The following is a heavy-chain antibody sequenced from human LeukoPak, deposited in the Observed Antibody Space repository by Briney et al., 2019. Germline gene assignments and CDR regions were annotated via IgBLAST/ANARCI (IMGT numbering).Heavy chain of an antibody. V-gene: IGHV3-7*01. Sequence: GGSLRLSWDATGLTFTSMSWVCQAPGRGLEWVANIKDDGSEPYYVASVEGRFTASRDNAKYSLSLQKNGLRAEDPAVYYCARGRNYDIFTGYSPLNYYYMDVWGKGTTVTVSS. CDR1: GLTFTS. J-gene: IGHJ6*03. CDR2: IKDDGSEP. D-gene: IGHD3-9*01. CDR3: ARGRNYDIFTGYSPLNYYYMDV.